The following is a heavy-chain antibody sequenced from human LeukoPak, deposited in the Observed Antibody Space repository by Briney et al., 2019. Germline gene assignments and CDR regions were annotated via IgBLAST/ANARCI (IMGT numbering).Heavy chain of an antibody. Sequence: GGSLRLSCAASGVTFSSYALSWVRQAPGKGLEWVSGISGSGGSTSHADSVKGRFTISRDKSKNTLYLQMNSLRAEDTAVYYCAKAGRQDIVLMVYAPPDYWGQGTLVTVSS. CDR1: GVTFSSYA. J-gene: IGHJ4*02. D-gene: IGHD2-8*01. CDR3: AKAGRQDIVLMVYAPPDY. V-gene: IGHV3-23*01. CDR2: ISGSGGST.